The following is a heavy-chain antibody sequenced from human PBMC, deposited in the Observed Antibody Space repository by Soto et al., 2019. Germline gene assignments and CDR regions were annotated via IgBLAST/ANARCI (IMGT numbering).Heavy chain of an antibody. V-gene: IGHV4-39*01. CDR3: ARQVQAAIRLGWLDP. CDR1: GGSISRSTYY. CDR2: IYYSGST. D-gene: IGHD2-2*02. Sequence: PSETLSLTCTVSGGSISRSTYYWGWIRQPPGKGLEWIGSIYYSGSTYYRPSLKSRVTISVETSKSQFSLKLSSVTAADTAVYYCARQVQAAIRLGWLDPWGQGTLVTVSS. J-gene: IGHJ5*02.